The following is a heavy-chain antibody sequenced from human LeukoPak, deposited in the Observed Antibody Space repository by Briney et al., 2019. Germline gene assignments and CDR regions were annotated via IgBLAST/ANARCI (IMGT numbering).Heavy chain of an antibody. V-gene: IGHV3-30*02. CDR2: IRYDGSNK. CDR1: GFTFSGYG. Sequence: GGSLRLSCAASGFTFSGYGMHWVRQAPGKGLEWVAFIRYDGSNKYYADSVKGRFTISRDNSRNTLYLQMNSLRAEDTAVYYCAKDARQEYGSGSLDYWGQGTLVTVSS. D-gene: IGHD3-10*01. CDR3: AKDARQEYGSGSLDY. J-gene: IGHJ4*02.